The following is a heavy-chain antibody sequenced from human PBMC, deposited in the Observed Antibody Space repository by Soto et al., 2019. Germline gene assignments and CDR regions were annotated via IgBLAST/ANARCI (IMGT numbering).Heavy chain of an antibody. J-gene: IGHJ2*01. Sequence: QVQLVQSGAEVKKPGASVKVSCKASGYTFTHYGITWVRQAPGQGLEWMGWINSFSGDTNYPQKLQGKLTMTTDTSSNTVYMELRKVRSDDTAVYYCARDLHAGGKYWYFDIWGRGTLVTVSS. CDR2: INSFSGDT. CDR1: GYTFTHYG. CDR3: ARDLHAGGKYWYFDI. D-gene: IGHD2-15*01. V-gene: IGHV1-18*01.